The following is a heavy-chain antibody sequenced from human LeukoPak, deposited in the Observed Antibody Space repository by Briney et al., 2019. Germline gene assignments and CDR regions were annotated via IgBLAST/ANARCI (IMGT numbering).Heavy chain of an antibody. CDR3: AREDYYDSSGSRLYNWFDP. CDR1: GGTFSSYA. V-gene: IGHV1-69*05. J-gene: IGHJ5*02. D-gene: IGHD3-22*01. CDR2: IIPIFGTA. Sequence: SVKVSCKASGGTFSSYAISWVRQAPGQGLEWMGRIIPIFGTANYAQKFQGRVTITTDESTSTAYMELSSLRSEDTAVHYCAREDYYDSSGSRLYNWFDPWGQGPLVTVSS.